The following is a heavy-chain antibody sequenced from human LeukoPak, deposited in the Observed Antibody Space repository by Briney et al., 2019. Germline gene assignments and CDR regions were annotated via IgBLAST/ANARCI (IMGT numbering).Heavy chain of an antibody. CDR2: IIPIFGTA. J-gene: IGHJ3*02. CDR3: ARDFTMVRGLLEANAFDI. D-gene: IGHD3-10*01. CDR1: GGTFSSYA. V-gene: IGHV1-69*13. Sequence: GASVKVSCKASGGTFSSYAISWVRQAPGQGLEWMGGIIPIFGTANYAQKFQGRVTITADEPTSTAYMELSSLRSEDTAVYYCARDFTMVRGLLEANAFDIWGQGTMVTVSS.